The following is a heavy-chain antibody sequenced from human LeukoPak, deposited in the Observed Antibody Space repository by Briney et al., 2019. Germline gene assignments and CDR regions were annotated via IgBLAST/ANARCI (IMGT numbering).Heavy chain of an antibody. D-gene: IGHD5-24*01. Sequence: SVKVSCKVSGYTLTELSMHWVRQAPGKGLEWMGGIIPIFGTANYAQKFQGRVTITADESTSTAYMELSSLRSEDTAVYYCARGPMATSYYYYYYMDVWGKGTTVTVSS. CDR1: GYTLTELS. CDR2: IIPIFGTA. V-gene: IGHV1-69*13. CDR3: ARGPMATSYYYYYYMDV. J-gene: IGHJ6*03.